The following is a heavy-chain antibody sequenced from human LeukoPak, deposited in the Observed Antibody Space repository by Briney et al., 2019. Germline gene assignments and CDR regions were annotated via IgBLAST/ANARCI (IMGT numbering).Heavy chain of an antibody. CDR3: AVQTVGATLNAFDI. CDR1: GYTFTSYD. D-gene: IGHD1-26*01. V-gene: IGHV1-8*01. Sequence: ASVKVSCKASGYTFTSYDINWVRQAAGQGLEWMGWMNPNSGNTGYAQKFQGRVTMTRNTSISTAYMELSSLRSEDTAVYHCAVQTVGATLNAFDIWGQGTMVTVSS. CDR2: MNPNSGNT. J-gene: IGHJ3*02.